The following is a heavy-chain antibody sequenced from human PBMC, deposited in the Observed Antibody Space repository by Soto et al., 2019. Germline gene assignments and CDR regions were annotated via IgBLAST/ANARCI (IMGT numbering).Heavy chain of an antibody. Sequence: QVQLQESGPGLVKPSETLSLICTVSGGSIRNYFWTWIRQPAGKGLEWIGRIYSSGNTVYNASLKSRVTMSIDMSKNQFSLTLNSVSAADTAVYYCARERRVVGGYSSSWYDYFDYWGQGTPVTVSS. CDR1: GGSIRNYF. CDR2: IYSSGNT. CDR3: ARERRVVGGYSSSWYDYFDY. J-gene: IGHJ4*02. V-gene: IGHV4-4*07. D-gene: IGHD6-13*01.